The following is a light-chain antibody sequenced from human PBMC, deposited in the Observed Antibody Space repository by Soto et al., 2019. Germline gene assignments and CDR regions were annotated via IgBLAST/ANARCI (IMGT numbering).Light chain of an antibody. Sequence: EIVLTQSPATLSLSPGERAPLSCRASQSVSSYLAWNQQKPGQAPRLLIYDASNRATGIPARFSGSGSGTDFTLTISSLEPEDFAVYYCQQRSNWPPYTFGQGTKLEIK. CDR1: QSVSSY. CDR3: QQRSNWPPYT. V-gene: IGKV3-11*01. CDR2: DAS. J-gene: IGKJ2*01.